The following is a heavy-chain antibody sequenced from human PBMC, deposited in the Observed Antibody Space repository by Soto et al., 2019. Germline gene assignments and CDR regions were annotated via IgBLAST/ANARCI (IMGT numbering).Heavy chain of an antibody. D-gene: IGHD1-26*01. J-gene: IGHJ5*02. CDR2: IYHSGST. CDR3: ARERQLSGSYQRWFDP. CDR1: GGSISSSNW. V-gene: IGHV4-4*02. Sequence: QVQLQESGPGLVKPSGTLSLTCAVSGGSISSSNWWSWVRQPPGKGLQWIGEIYHSGSTNYNPSLKSRVTISVDKSNIQFSLKRSSVTAADTAVYYCARERQLSGSYQRWFDPWGQGTLVTVSS.